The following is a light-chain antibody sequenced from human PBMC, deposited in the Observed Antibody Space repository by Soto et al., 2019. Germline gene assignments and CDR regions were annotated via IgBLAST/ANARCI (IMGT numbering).Light chain of an antibody. V-gene: IGKV3-20*01. CDR2: GAS. CDR1: QSFRHNY. CDR3: QRYGSSPAHP. Sequence: EIVLTHSPGTLSLSPWDGATLSCRYSQSFRHNYLAWYKQKPGQAPCLLISGASSRATGDPDSFSGSGSGTDFTLPVSRLESEDFPVYYCQRYGSSPAHPFGQGTRLEIK. J-gene: IGKJ2*01.